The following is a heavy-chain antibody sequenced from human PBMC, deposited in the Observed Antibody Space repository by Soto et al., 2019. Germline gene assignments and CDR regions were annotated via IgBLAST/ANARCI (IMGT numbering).Heavy chain of an antibody. CDR3: ARAERYYYDSSGYPLGTYYFDY. D-gene: IGHD3-22*01. J-gene: IGHJ4*02. CDR1: GYTFTSYY. CDR2: INPSGGST. Sequence: ASVKVSCKASGYTFTSYYMHWVRQAPGQGLEWMGIINPSGGSTSYAQKFQGRVTMTRDTSTSTVYMELSSLRSEDTAVYYCARAERYYYDSSGYPLGTYYFDYWGQGTLVTVSS. V-gene: IGHV1-46*01.